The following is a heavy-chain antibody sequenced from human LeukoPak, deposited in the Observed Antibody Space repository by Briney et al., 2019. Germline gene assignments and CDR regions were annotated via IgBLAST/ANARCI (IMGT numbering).Heavy chain of an antibody. V-gene: IGHV7-4-1*02. Sequence: GASVRVSCKASGYTFTSYAKYWERQPHGQGLEWMGWINPNTGNPTYAQGLTGRFVFSLDTSVSTAYLQITSLKADDTAVYYCARAYQRLGELSLPDYWGQGTLVTVSS. D-gene: IGHD3-16*02. CDR2: INPNTGNP. CDR1: GYTFTSYA. J-gene: IGHJ4*02. CDR3: ARAYQRLGELSLPDY.